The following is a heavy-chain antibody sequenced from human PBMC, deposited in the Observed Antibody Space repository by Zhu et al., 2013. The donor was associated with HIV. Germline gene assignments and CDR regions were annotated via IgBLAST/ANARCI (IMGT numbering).Heavy chain of an antibody. CDR3: ARPRPYGDYVYYYYYGMDV. J-gene: IGHJ6*02. V-gene: IGHV1-69*01. CDR2: IIPIFGTA. Sequence: QVQLVQSGAEVKKPGSSVKVSCKASGGTFSSYAISWVRQAPGQGLEWMGGIIPIFGTANYAQKFQGRVTITADESTSTAYMELSSLRSEDTAVYYCARPRPYGDYVYYYYYGMDVWGQGTTVTVSS. D-gene: IGHD4-17*01. CDR1: GGTFSSYA.